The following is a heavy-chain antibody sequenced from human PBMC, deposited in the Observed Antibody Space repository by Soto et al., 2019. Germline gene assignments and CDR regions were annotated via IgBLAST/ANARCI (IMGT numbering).Heavy chain of an antibody. CDR1: GYTFSDYY. CDR2: IDTSGGST. J-gene: IGHJ4*02. D-gene: IGHD3-22*01. CDR3: ARLQGYDSSGNHDY. Sequence: QVHLVQSGAEEKKPGASVKVSCKASGYTFSDYYMHWVRQAPGQGLAWMGMIDTSGGSTSYAQKFQGRVTMTRETSTSTVYMELSSLTSADTAVYFCARLQGYDSSGNHDYWGQGTLVTVSS. V-gene: IGHV1-46*01.